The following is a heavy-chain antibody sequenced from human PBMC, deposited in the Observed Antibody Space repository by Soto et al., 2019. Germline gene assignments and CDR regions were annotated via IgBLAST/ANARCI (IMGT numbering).Heavy chain of an antibody. CDR1: GYTFTGYY. Sequence: VASVKVSCKASGYTFTGYYMHWVRQAPGQGLEWMGWINPNSGGTNYAQKFQGWVTMTRDTSISTAYMELSRLRSDDTAVYYCARDGAVAGSVHYYYGMDVWGQGTTVTVSS. J-gene: IGHJ6*02. CDR2: INPNSGGT. V-gene: IGHV1-2*04. CDR3: ARDGAVAGSVHYYYGMDV. D-gene: IGHD6-19*01.